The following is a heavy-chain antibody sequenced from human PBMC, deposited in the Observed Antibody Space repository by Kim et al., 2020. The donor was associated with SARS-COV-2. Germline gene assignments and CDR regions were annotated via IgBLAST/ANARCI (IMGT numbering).Heavy chain of an antibody. J-gene: IGHJ4*02. CDR3: ARVGRDYGDLTFDY. D-gene: IGHD4-17*01. V-gene: IGHV3-11*01. Sequence: ADSVKGRFTLSRDKAKNSLYLQMNSLGAEDTAVYYCARVGRDYGDLTFDYWGQGTLVTVSS.